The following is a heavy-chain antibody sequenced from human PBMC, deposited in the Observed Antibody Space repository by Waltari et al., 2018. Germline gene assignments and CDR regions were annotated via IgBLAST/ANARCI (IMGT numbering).Heavy chain of an antibody. CDR3: ARSQRHSFEI. Sequence: EVQLVESGGGLVQPGGSLRLSCAASGFPFSIYWMTWVRQAPGEGLEVVANIKEDGTDTYYVDSVKGRFTISKDNAENSLYLQMNSLRVEDTAIYYCARSQRHSFEICGQGTMVTVSS. D-gene: IGHD3-3*02. V-gene: IGHV3-7*03. J-gene: IGHJ3*02. CDR1: GFPFSIYW. CDR2: IKEDGTDT.